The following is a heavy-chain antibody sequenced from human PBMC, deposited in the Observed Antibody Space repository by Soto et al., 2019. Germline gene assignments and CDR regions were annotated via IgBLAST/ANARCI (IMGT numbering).Heavy chain of an antibody. D-gene: IGHD6-13*01. CDR3: ARLQAAAGDNDLTFDY. Sequence: EVQLVQSGAEVKKPGESLRISCKGSGYSFTSYWISCVRQMPGKGLEWMGRIDPSDSYTNSSPSLQGHVTISADKSISTAYLQWSSLTASDTAMYYCARLQAAAGDNDLTFDYWGQGTLVTVSS. V-gene: IGHV5-10-1*01. CDR1: GYSFTSYW. CDR2: IDPSDSYT. J-gene: IGHJ4*02.